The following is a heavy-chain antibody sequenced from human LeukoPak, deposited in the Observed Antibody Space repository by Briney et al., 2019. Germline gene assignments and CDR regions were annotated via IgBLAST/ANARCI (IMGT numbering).Heavy chain of an antibody. CDR3: AELGITMIGGV. V-gene: IGHV3-21*01. CDR2: ISSRSSHI. D-gene: IGHD3-10*02. J-gene: IGHJ6*04. CDR1: GFPYSRYS. Sequence: GGPVRLLCAAWGFPYSRYSVIGLPQATGKALEGVSSISSRSSHIQHADPVKGRFAISRDNAKNSLYVQMQSLSADDSAVYYCAELGITMIGGVWGKGTTVTISS.